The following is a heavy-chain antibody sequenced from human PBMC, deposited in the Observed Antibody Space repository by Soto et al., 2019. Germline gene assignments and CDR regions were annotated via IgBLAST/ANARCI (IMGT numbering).Heavy chain of an antibody. Sequence: PSETLSLTCNVSCGSVSSGSYYWSWIRQPPGKGLEWIGYIYYSGTTNYNPSLMSRVTISVDTSKNQFSLKLSSVTAADTAVYHCGRGSHYDHSMDVWGQGTTVTVSS. CDR2: IYYSGTT. V-gene: IGHV4-61*01. CDR1: CGSVSSGSYY. J-gene: IGHJ6*02. CDR3: GRGSHYDHSMDV.